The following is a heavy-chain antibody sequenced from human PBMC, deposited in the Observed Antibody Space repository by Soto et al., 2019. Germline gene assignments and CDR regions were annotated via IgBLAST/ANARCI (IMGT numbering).Heavy chain of an antibody. Sequence: GGSLRLSCAASGFTFSSYSMNWVRQAPGKGLGWVSSISSSSSYIYYADSVKGRFTISRDNAKNSLYLQMNSLRAEDTAVYYCARDGSGSYYNLNWFDPWGQGTLVTVSS. V-gene: IGHV3-21*01. CDR3: ARDGSGSYYNLNWFDP. D-gene: IGHD3-10*01. CDR2: ISSSSSYI. CDR1: GFTFSSYS. J-gene: IGHJ5*02.